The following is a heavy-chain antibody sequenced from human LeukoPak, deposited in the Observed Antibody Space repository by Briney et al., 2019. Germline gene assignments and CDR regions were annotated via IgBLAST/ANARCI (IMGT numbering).Heavy chain of an antibody. CDR3: AKDLLVRGFDFWSGHPARLDY. CDR1: GFTFSSYA. D-gene: IGHD3-3*01. CDR2: ISGSGDNT. V-gene: IGHV3-23*01. Sequence: PGGSLRLSCAASGFTFSSYAMSWVRQAPGKGLEWVSTISGSGDNTYHADSVEGRFTISRDNSKNTLYLQMNSLRAEDTAVYYCAKDLLVRGFDFWSGHPARLDYWGQGTLVTVSS. J-gene: IGHJ4*02.